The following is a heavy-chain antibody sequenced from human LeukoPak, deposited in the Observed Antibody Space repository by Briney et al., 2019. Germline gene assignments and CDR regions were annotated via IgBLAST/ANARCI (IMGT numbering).Heavy chain of an antibody. D-gene: IGHD6-13*01. CDR1: GGSISSSNYY. J-gene: IGHJ3*01. CDR2: VYYTGST. CDR3: ARISSSNWYNERGAFDV. Sequence: KASETLSLTCTVSGGSISSSNYYWGWIRQPPGKGLEWIGFVYYTGSTNYSPSLKSRVTISVDTSRNQFSLKLRSVTAADTAVYYCARISSSNWYNERGAFDVWGQGTMVTVSS. V-gene: IGHV4-61*05.